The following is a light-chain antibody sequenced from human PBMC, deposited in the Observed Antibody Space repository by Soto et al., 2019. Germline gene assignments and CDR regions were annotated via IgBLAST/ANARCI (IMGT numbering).Light chain of an antibody. CDR1: QSVSSSY. CDR2: GAS. V-gene: IGKV3-20*01. J-gene: IGKJ2*01. Sequence: ELVLTQSPGTLSLSPGERATLSCRASQSVSSSYLAWYQQKPGQAPRPLIYGASTRATGIPDRFSGSGSGTDFTLTIIRLEPEDCVVYYGEQYGSSPYTFGQRTMLEIK. CDR3: EQYGSSPYT.